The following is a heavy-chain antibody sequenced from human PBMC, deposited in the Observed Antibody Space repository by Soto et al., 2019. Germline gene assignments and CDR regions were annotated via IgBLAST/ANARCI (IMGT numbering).Heavy chain of an antibody. D-gene: IGHD3-10*01. J-gene: IGHJ4*02. CDR2: IYYSGST. CDR1: GGSISSSSYY. V-gene: IGHV4-39*01. CDR3: ARRGVVSLPFDY. Sequence: QLQLQESGPGLVKPSETLSLTCTVSGGSISSSSYYWGWIRQPPGKGLEWIGSIYYSGSTYYNPSLMSRVTISVETSKNQFSLKLSSVTAAYTAVYYCARRGVVSLPFDYWGQGTLVSVSS.